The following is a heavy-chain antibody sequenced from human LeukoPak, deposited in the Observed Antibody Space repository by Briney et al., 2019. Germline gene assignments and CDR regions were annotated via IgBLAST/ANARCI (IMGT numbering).Heavy chain of an antibody. Sequence: SETLSLTCAVSGGSISSSNWWSWVRQPPGKGLEWIGEIYHSGSTNYNPSLKSRVTISVDKSKNQFSLKLSSVTAADTAVYYCARFHPITGTTADRNFDYWGQGTLVTVSS. CDR2: IYHSGST. D-gene: IGHD1-20*01. J-gene: IGHJ4*02. V-gene: IGHV4-4*02. CDR1: GGSISSSNW. CDR3: ARFHPITGTTADRNFDY.